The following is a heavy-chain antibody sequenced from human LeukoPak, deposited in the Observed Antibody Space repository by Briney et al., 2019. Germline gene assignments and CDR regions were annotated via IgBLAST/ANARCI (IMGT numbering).Heavy chain of an antibody. CDR3: AKDPGGYDPFY. Sequence: PGGSLRLSCTASGFSFRNTWMSWVRQAPGKGLEWVANIKKDETEIYYADSVKGRFTISRDNSKNTLYLQMNSLRAEDTAVYYCAKDPGGYDPFYWGQGTLVTVSS. CDR1: GFSFRNTW. CDR2: IKKDETEI. V-gene: IGHV3-7*03. J-gene: IGHJ4*02. D-gene: IGHD5-12*01.